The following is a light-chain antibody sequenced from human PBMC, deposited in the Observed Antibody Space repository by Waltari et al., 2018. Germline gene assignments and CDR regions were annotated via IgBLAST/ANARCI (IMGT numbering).Light chain of an antibody. CDR2: EVK. CDR3: CSYAGRNTYV. J-gene: IGLJ1*01. CDR1: TIAFATYNL. V-gene: IGLV2-23*02. Sequence: QSALTPPAHVSGSPGQSITISCIARTIAFATYNLVTWYQQHPRNAPQLTVYEVKQRPSGVSNRFSVSKSGNTASLTISGLQTEDEADDYCCSYAGRNTYVFGTGTKVTVL.